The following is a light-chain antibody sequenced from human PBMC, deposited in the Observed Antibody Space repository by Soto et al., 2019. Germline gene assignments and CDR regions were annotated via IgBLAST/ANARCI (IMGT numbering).Light chain of an antibody. CDR3: CSYAGSYTFDF. J-gene: IGLJ1*01. CDR1: SSDVGGYNY. V-gene: IGLV2-11*01. Sequence: QSALTQPRSVSGSPGQSVTISCTGTSSDVGGYNYVSWYQQHPGKAPKLRMYDVSKRPSGVPDRFSGSKSGNTASLTSSGLQAEDEADYYGCSYAGSYTFDFFGTATKVNVL. CDR2: DVS.